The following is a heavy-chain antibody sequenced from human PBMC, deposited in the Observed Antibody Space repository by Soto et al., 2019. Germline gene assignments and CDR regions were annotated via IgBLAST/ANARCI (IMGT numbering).Heavy chain of an antibody. CDR2: IIPIFGTA. J-gene: IGHJ4*02. CDR3: ARDGYVGATRPSY. V-gene: IGHV1-69*01. Sequence: VQLVQSGAEVKKPGESLKISCKGSGGTFSSYAISWVRQAPGQGLEWMGGIIPIFGTANYAQKFQGRVTITADESTSTAYMELSSLRSEDTAVYYCARDGYVGATRPSYWGQGTLVTVSS. D-gene: IGHD1-26*01. CDR1: GGTFSSYA.